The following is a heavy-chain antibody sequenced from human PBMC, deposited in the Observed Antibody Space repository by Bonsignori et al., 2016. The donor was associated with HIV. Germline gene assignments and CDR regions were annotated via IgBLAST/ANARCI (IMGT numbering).Heavy chain of an antibody. D-gene: IGHD2-2*01. V-gene: IGHV3-23*01. CDR3: ARGGCSSTSCYLPGDYYYYMDV. CDR2: ISGSGGST. J-gene: IGHJ6*03. Sequence: VRQAPGKGLEWVSAISGSGGSTYYADSVKGRFTISRDNSKNTLYLQMNSLRAEDTAVYYCARGGCSSTSCYLPGDYYYYMDVWGKGTTVTVSS.